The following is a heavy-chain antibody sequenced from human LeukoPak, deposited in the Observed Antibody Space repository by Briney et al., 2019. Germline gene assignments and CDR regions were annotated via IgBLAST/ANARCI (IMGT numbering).Heavy chain of an antibody. Sequence: GGSLRLSCAASGFSFSSHWVHWVRQAPGNGLVWVSRISDDGSYTSNVDSVKGRFTISRDNVDNMLYLHMNSLRAEDTAVYYCARFSAARLDYWGQGTLVTVSS. J-gene: IGHJ4*02. CDR1: GFSFSSHW. V-gene: IGHV3-74*01. D-gene: IGHD2-2*01. CDR3: ARFSAARLDY. CDR2: ISDDGSYT.